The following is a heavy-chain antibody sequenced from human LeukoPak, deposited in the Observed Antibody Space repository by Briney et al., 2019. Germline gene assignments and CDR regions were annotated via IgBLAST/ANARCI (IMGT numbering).Heavy chain of an antibody. V-gene: IGHV4-61*02. Sequence: SQTLSLTCTVSGGSISSGSYYWSWIRQPAGKGLECIGRIYTSGSTNYNPSLESRVTISVDTSKNQFSLKLSSVTAADAAVYYCARAPYSLIQLSLVGGVFDIWGQGTMVTVSS. CDR1: GGSISSGSYY. D-gene: IGHD5-18*01. CDR2: IYTSGST. CDR3: ARAPYSLIQLSLVGGVFDI. J-gene: IGHJ3*02.